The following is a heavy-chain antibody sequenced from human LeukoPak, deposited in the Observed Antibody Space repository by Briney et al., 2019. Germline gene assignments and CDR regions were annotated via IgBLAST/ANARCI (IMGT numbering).Heavy chain of an antibody. CDR1: GFTFSSYA. Sequence: GGSLRLSCAASGFTFSSYAMSWVRQAPGKGLEWVSAISGSGGSTYYADSVKGRFTISRDNSENTLYLQMNSLRAEDTAVYYCARRSGIAVAGAFDYWGQGTLVTVSS. CDR3: ARRSGIAVAGAFDY. CDR2: ISGSGGST. D-gene: IGHD6-19*01. J-gene: IGHJ4*02. V-gene: IGHV3-23*01.